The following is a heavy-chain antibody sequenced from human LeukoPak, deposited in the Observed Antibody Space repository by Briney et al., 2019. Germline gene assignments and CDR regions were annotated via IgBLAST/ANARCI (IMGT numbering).Heavy chain of an antibody. CDR3: AKDSGILTGGPCDY. CDR2: ISWNSGSI. CDR1: GFTFSNYW. J-gene: IGHJ4*02. V-gene: IGHV3-9*01. D-gene: IGHD3-9*01. Sequence: PGGSLRLSCAASGFTFSNYWMHWVRQAPGKGLEWVSGISWNSGSIGYADSVKGRFTISRDNAKDSLYLQMNSLRAEDTASYYCAKDSGILTGGPCDYWGQGTLVTVSS.